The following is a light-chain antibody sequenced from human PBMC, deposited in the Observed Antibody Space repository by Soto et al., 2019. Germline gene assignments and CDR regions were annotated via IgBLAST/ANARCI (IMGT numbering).Light chain of an antibody. V-gene: IGKV3-20*01. CDR3: QQYGSFALT. J-gene: IGKJ4*01. CDR2: GAS. Sequence: EIVLTQSPGTLSLSPGERATLSCRASQSVNNNYLAWYQQKPGQAPRLLIYGASRRATGIPDRFSGSGSGTEFTINISRLETEDIAVYSCQQYGSFALTIGGGTKMEIK. CDR1: QSVNNNY.